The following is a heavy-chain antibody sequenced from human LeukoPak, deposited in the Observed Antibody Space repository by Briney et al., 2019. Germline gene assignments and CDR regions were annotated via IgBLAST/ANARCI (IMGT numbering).Heavy chain of an antibody. CDR2: IYTDGSST. CDR1: GFTFSSYS. D-gene: IGHD2-8*02. CDR3: ARGLLGIDY. V-gene: IGHV3-74*01. J-gene: IGHJ4*02. Sequence: GGSLRLSCAASGFTFSSYSMNWVRQVPGKGLVWVSVIYTDGSSTTYADSVKGRFTISRDNARNTLYLQMNSLRAEDTAIYYCARGLLGIDYWGQGTLVTVSS.